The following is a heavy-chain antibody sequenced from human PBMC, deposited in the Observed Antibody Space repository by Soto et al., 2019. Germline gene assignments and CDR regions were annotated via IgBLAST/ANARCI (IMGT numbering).Heavy chain of an antibody. CDR3: ATELGDNPASPFDP. D-gene: IGHD2-21*01. CDR2: IIPLFGTA. V-gene: IGHV1-69*01. J-gene: IGHJ5*02. CDR1: GVTFSSET. Sequence: QVQLVQSGAEVKKPGSSVKGSCKASGVTFSSETISWVRQAPGQGLEWVGGIIPLFGTANYAQKFQGRVTITSDESTSTLYIELSSLRSDDTAVSCCATELGDNPASPFDPWGQGTLVTVSS.